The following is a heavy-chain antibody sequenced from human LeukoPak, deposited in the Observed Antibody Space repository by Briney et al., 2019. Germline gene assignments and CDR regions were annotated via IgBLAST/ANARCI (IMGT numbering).Heavy chain of an antibody. CDR1: GGTFSNYA. Sequence: RASVKVSCKASGGTFSNYAISWVRQAPGQGLEWMGGIIPIFGTANYAEKFRGRVTITADETTSTAYMELSRLKSEDTAVYYYARDSSEFRSLIPHWGQGTLVAVSS. D-gene: IGHD2-21*01. V-gene: IGHV1-69*13. CDR3: ARDSSEFRSLIPH. CDR2: IIPIFGTA. J-gene: IGHJ1*01.